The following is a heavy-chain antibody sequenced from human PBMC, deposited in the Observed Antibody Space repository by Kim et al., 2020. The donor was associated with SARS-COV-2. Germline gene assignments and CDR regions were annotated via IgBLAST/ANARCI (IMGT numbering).Heavy chain of an antibody. CDR3: ATLVVPVATY. J-gene: IGHJ4*02. CDR2: ISSGRSTI. D-gene: IGHD2-2*01. CDR1: GFIFSSYE. V-gene: IGHV3-48*03. Sequence: GGSLRLSCAASGFIFSSYEMNWVRQAPGKGLEWVSYISSGRSTIYYADSVKGRFTISRDNIKNSLYLQMNSLRAEDTAVYYCATLVVPVATYWGQGTLVTVSS.